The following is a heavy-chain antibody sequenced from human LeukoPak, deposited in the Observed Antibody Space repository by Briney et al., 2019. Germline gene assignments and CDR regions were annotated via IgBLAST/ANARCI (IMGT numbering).Heavy chain of an antibody. Sequence: GGSLRLSCAASGFTVSSNYMSWVRQAPGKGLEWVSVIYSGGSTYYADSVKGRFTISRDNSKNTLYLQMNSLRAEDTAVYYCARDLTMVRYFDWLSPFDPWGQGTLVTVSS. D-gene: IGHD3-9*01. V-gene: IGHV3-66*01. J-gene: IGHJ5*02. CDR1: GFTVSSNY. CDR2: IYSGGST. CDR3: ARDLTMVRYFDWLSPFDP.